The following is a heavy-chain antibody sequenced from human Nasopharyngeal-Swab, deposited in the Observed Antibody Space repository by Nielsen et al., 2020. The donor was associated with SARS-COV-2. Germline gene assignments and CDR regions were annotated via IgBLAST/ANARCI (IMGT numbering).Heavy chain of an antibody. D-gene: IGHD6-19*01. Sequence: KVSCKASGYTFTSYWIGWVRQMPGKGLEWMGIIYPGDSDTRYSPSFQGQVTISADKSISTAYLQWSSLKASDTAMYYCARAVAGTYYYYGMDVWGQGTTVTVSS. V-gene: IGHV5-51*01. CDR1: GYTFTSYW. CDR2: IYPGDSDT. CDR3: ARAVAGTYYYYGMDV. J-gene: IGHJ6*02.